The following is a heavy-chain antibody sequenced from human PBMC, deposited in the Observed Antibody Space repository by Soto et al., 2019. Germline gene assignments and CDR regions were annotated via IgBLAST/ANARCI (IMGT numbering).Heavy chain of an antibody. J-gene: IGHJ6*02. CDR1: GFTFSASA. CDR2: ISDSGGNS. CDR3: AKVEADDYVWGSYRYGGDYYYYYGMDV. D-gene: IGHD3-16*02. V-gene: IGHV3-23*01. Sequence: PGGSLRLSCAASGFTFSASAMSWVRQAPGKGLEWVSAISDSGGNSYCADSVKGRFTISRDNSKSTLYLQMNSLRAEDTAVDYCAKVEADDYVWGSYRYGGDYYYYYGMDVWGQGTTVTVSS.